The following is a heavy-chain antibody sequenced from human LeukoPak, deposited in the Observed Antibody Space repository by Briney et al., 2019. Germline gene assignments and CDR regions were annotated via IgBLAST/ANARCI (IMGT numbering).Heavy chain of an antibody. V-gene: IGHV3-64*02. Sequence: PGGSLRLSCAASGFTFSTYAMHWVRQAPGKGLEYVSAIGTNGGNTYYADSVKGRFTISRDNAKNSLYLQMNSLRAEDTAVYYCARDKFTEWEPLGYYYMDVWGKGTTVTVSS. CDR3: ARDKFTEWEPLGYYYMDV. CDR2: IGTNGGNT. CDR1: GFTFSTYA. D-gene: IGHD1-26*01. J-gene: IGHJ6*03.